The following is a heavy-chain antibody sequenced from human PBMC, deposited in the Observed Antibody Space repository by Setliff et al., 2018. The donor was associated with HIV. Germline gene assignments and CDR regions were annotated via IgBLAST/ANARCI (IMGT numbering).Heavy chain of an antibody. CDR2: ISGDGGDT. J-gene: IGHJ4*02. Sequence: PGGSLRLSCVASGFTFTTYPMSWVRQAPGKGLEWVSAISGDGGDTAYADSLKGRFTISRDTSKNTLHLHMNSLRAEDTAVYYCARQAHPRGYYGSARYWTSDYWGQGTLVTVSS. V-gene: IGHV3-23*01. D-gene: IGHD3-22*01. CDR1: GFTFTTYP. CDR3: ARQAHPRGYYGSARYWTSDY.